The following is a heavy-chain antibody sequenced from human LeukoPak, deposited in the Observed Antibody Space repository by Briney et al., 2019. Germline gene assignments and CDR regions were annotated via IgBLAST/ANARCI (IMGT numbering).Heavy chain of an antibody. CDR3: AKEVWDSSSWYYFDY. CDR1: GFTFSSYA. Sequence: GGSLRLSCAASGFTFSSYAMSWVRQAPGKGLEWVSAISGRGGSTYYADSVKGRFTISRDNSKNTLYLQMNSLRAEDTAVYYCAKEVWDSSSWYYFDYWGQGTLVTVSS. J-gene: IGHJ4*02. D-gene: IGHD6-13*01. V-gene: IGHV3-23*01. CDR2: ISGRGGST.